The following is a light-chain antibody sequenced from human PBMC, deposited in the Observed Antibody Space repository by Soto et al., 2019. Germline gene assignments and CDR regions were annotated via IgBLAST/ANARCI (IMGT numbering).Light chain of an antibody. J-gene: IGKJ4*01. CDR3: LQYSGYVPT. Sequence: DIQMTQSPSTLSASVGDRVTITCRASQSINRWLAWYQQKPGKVPKRLIYAASNLESGVPSRFSGSGSGTEFTLTINSLQPEDFATYYCLQYSGYVPTFGGGTKVEIK. CDR2: AAS. V-gene: IGKV1-5*01. CDR1: QSINRW.